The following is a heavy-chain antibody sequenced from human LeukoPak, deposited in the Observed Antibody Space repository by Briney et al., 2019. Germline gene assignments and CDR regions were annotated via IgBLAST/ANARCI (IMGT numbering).Heavy chain of an antibody. J-gene: IGHJ4*02. CDR1: GGSISSYY. Sequence: SETLSLTCTVSGGSISSYYWSWIRQPPGKGLEWIGYIYYSGSTNYNPSLKSRVTISVDTSKNQFSPKLSSVTAADTAVYYCGAILPPAGFDYWGQGTLVTVSS. CDR2: IYYSGST. D-gene: IGHD2-2*02. CDR3: GAILPPAGFDY. V-gene: IGHV4-59*01.